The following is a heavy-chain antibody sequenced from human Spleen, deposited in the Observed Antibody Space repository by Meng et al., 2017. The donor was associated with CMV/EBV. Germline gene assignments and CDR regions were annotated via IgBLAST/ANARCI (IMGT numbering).Heavy chain of an antibody. CDR3: AKTWITVITITIDY. Sequence: GESLKISCAASGFTFSSYSMNWVRQAPGKGLEWVSYISSSSSTIYYADSVKGRFTISRDNAKNSLYLQMNSLRAEDTAVYYCAKTWITVITITIDYWGHGTLVTVSS. D-gene: IGHD4-17*01. CDR1: GFTFSSYS. J-gene: IGHJ4*01. V-gene: IGHV3-48*04. CDR2: ISSSSSTI.